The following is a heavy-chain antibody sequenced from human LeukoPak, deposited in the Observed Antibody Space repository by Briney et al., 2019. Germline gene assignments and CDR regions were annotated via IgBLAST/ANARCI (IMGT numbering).Heavy chain of an antibody. CDR2: INHSGST. CDR3: ARGLRDYDSSGYYFDY. D-gene: IGHD3-22*01. Sequence: SETLSLTCAVYGGSFSGYYWSWIRQPPGKGLEWIGEINHSGSTNHNPSLKSRVTISVDTSKNQFSLKLSSVTAADTAVYYCARGLRDYDSSGYYFDYWGQGTLVTVSS. V-gene: IGHV4-34*01. CDR1: GGSFSGYY. J-gene: IGHJ4*02.